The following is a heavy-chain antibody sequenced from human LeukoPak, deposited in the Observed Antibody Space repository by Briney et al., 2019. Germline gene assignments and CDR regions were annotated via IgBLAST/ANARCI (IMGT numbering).Heavy chain of an antibody. CDR3: ARDGIVLMVYAITDY. CDR2: ISAYNGNT. V-gene: IGHV1-18*01. Sequence: ASAKVSCKASGYTFTSYGISWVRQAPGQGLEWMGWISAYNGNTNYAQKLQGRVTMTTDTSTSTAYMELRSQRSDDTAVYYCARDGIVLMVYAITDYWGQGTLVTVSS. J-gene: IGHJ4*02. D-gene: IGHD2-8*01. CDR1: GYTFTSYG.